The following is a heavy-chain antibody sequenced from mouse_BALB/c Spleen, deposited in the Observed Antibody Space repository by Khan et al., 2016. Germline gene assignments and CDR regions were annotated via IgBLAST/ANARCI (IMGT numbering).Heavy chain of an antibody. CDR3: ARDLNWYFDV. CDR2: ISDGGSYT. V-gene: IGHV5-4*02. J-gene: IGHJ1*01. Sequence: EVELVESGGGLVKPGGSLKLSCAASGFTFSDYYMYWVRQTPEKRLEWVATISDGGSYTYYPDSVKGRFTIYRDNDKNNMYLQMSSLKSEDTALYYCARDLNWYFDVWGAGTTVTVSS. CDR1: GFTFSDYY.